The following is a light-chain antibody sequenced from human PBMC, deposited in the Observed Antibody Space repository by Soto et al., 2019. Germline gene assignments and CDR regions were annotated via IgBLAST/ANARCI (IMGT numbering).Light chain of an antibody. CDR3: SSYTSSRTL. J-gene: IGLJ1*01. CDR1: SSDVGGYNY. V-gene: IGLV2-14*01. Sequence: QSALTQPASVSGSPGQSITISCTGTSSDVGGYNYVSWYQQHPGKAPKLMIYAVTDRPSGVSSRFSGSKSGNTASLTISGLQAEDEADYYCSSYTSSRTLFGTATKVTVL. CDR2: AVT.